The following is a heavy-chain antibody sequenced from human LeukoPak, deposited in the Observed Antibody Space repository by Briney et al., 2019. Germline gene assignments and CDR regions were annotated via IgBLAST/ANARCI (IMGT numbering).Heavy chain of an antibody. CDR3: ATDPRDYDYIWRDAFDI. J-gene: IGHJ3*02. CDR2: ISGSGGST. CDR1: GFTFGSYA. V-gene: IGHV3-23*01. Sequence: PGGSLRLSCAASGFTFGSYAMSWVRPAPRKRLEWVSAISGSGGSTYYADSVKGRFTISRDNSKNTLYLQMNSLRAEDTAVYYCATDPRDYDYIWRDAFDIWGQGTMVTVSS. D-gene: IGHD3-16*01.